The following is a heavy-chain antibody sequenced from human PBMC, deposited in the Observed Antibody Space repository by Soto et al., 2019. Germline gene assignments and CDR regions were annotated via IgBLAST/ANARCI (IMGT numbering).Heavy chain of an antibody. J-gene: IGHJ5*02. Sequence: QVQLQQWGAGLLKPSETLSLTCAVYGGSFSGYYWSWIRQPPGKGLEWIGEINHSGSTNYNPSLKSRVTISVDTSKNQFSLKLSSVTAAGTAVYYCARAPGAFGVVISGWFDPWGQGTLVTVSS. CDR1: GGSFSGYY. CDR3: ARAPGAFGVVISGWFDP. V-gene: IGHV4-34*01. CDR2: INHSGST. D-gene: IGHD3-3*01.